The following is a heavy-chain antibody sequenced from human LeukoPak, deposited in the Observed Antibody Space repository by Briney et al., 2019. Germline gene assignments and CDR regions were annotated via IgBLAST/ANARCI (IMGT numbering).Heavy chain of an antibody. J-gene: IGHJ4*02. CDR1: GFTFSRYG. CDR2: ISYDGSNK. CDR3: ARDYHLWFGELFDY. Sequence: GGSLRLSCAASGFTFSRYGMHWVRQAPGKGLEGVAVISYDGSNKYYGDSVKGRFTISRDNSKNTLYLQMNSLRAEDTAVYYCARDYHLWFGELFDYWGQGTLVTVSS. D-gene: IGHD3-10*01. V-gene: IGHV3-30*03.